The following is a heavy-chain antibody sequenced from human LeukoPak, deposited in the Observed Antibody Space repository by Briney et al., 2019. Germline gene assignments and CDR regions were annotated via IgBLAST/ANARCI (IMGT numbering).Heavy chain of an antibody. J-gene: IGHJ2*01. CDR1: GFTLSSYD. D-gene: IGHD3-9*01. V-gene: IGHV3-13*01. CDR2: IATSGNT. Sequence: GGSLRLSCAASGFTLSSYDIHWVRQLTGKALEWVTAIATSGNTHYSDSVRSRFTISRENAKNSVSLEMNSLRDEDTAVYYCAREYILYGYWHFDLWGRGTLVTVSS. CDR3: AREYILYGYWHFDL.